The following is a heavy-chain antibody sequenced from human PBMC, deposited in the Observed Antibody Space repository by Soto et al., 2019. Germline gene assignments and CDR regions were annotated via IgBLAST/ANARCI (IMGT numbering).Heavy chain of an antibody. CDR1: GGTFSSYA. CDR2: IIPIFGTA. J-gene: IGHJ6*02. Sequence: EASVKVSCKASGGTFSSYAISWVRQAPGQGLEWMGGIIPIFGTANYAQKFQGRVTITADESTSTAYMELSSLRSEDTAVYYCARLDSYDILTGYYSRSYGMDVWGQGTTVTVSS. D-gene: IGHD3-9*01. CDR3: ARLDSYDILTGYYSRSYGMDV. V-gene: IGHV1-69*13.